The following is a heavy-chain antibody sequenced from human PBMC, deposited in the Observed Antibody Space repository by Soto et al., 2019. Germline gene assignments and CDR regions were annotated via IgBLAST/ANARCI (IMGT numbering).Heavy chain of an antibody. Sequence: SETLSLTCAVSGASISTNNWWSWVRQPPGKGLEWIGEVYHSGSTNCNPSLRSRVTISIDKSKNQFSLRLTSMTAADTAVYYCAVPGAGDFDYWSQGTLVTVSS. V-gene: IGHV4-4*02. CDR3: AVPGAGDFDY. CDR1: GASISTNNW. J-gene: IGHJ4*02. CDR2: VYHSGST. D-gene: IGHD6-13*01.